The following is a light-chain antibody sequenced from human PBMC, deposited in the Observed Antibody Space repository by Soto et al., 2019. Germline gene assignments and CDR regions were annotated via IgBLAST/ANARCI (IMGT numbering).Light chain of an antibody. V-gene: IGKV1-5*03. CDR1: QSISSW. J-gene: IGKJ4*01. CDR2: TAS. Sequence: DIQMTQSPSTLAASVGDRVTITCRASQSISSWMAWYQQKPGKAPKLLIYTASYLESGVPSRFSGSGSGTEFSITISSLQPDDFAVYYCQQYNNWPPPTFGGGTKVEIK. CDR3: QQYNNWPPPT.